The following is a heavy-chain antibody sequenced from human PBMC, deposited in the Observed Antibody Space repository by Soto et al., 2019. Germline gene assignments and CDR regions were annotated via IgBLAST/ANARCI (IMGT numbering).Heavy chain of an antibody. CDR3: ARGFTIGWYTYYFDL. Sequence: SETLSLTCTVSGASISGYHWGWIRQPPGKGLGWIGYIYYTGSTNYNPSLKSRVTMSVDTSKNQFSLKLNSVTAADTAVYYCARGFTIGWYTYYFDLWGQGPLVTVS. CDR1: GASISGYH. V-gene: IGHV4-59*08. J-gene: IGHJ4*02. D-gene: IGHD6-19*01. CDR2: IYYTGST.